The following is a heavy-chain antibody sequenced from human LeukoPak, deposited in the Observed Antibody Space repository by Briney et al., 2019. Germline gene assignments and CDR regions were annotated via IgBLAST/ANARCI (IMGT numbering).Heavy chain of an antibody. CDR1: GYTFTSYY. Sequence: ASVKVSCKASGYTFTSYYMHWVRQAPGQGLEWMGIINPSGGSTSYAQKFQGRVTMTRDTSTSTVYMELSSLRSEDTAVYYCASSSSWYTEYFQNWGQRTLVTVSS. D-gene: IGHD6-13*01. V-gene: IGHV1-46*01. CDR2: INPSGGST. CDR3: ASSSSWYTEYFQN. J-gene: IGHJ1*01.